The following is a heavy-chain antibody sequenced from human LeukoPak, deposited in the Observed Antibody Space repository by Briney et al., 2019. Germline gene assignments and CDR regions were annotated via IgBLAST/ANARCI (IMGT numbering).Heavy chain of an antibody. Sequence: PGGSLRLSCAASGFTFSNYAMHWVRQAPGKGLEWVALISYDGSNKFYADSVKGRFTISRDNSKNTLYLLMNSLRADDTAVYYCARVQHRWDYSHNLMSFWGQGTLVTVSS. V-gene: IGHV3-30*04. D-gene: IGHD4-11*01. CDR1: GFTFSNYA. CDR2: ISYDGSNK. CDR3: ARVQHRWDYSHNLMSF. J-gene: IGHJ3*01.